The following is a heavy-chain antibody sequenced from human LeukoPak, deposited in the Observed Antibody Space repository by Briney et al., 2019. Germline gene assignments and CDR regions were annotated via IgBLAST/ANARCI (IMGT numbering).Heavy chain of an antibody. CDR1: GGTFSSYA. V-gene: IGHV1-69*04. J-gene: IGHJ4*02. CDR2: IIPILGIA. D-gene: IGHD6-19*01. Sequence: SVKVSCKASGGTFSSYAISWVRQAPGQGLEWMGRIIPILGIANYAQKFQGRVTITADKSTSTAYMELSSLRSEDTAVYYCAQLVAGTHYHFDYWGQGTLVTVSS. CDR3: AQLVAGTHYHFDY.